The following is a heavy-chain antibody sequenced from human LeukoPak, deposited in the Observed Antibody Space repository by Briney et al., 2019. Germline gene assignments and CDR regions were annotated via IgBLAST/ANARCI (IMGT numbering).Heavy chain of an antibody. CDR2: ISGSGGST. CDR1: GFTFSSYA. V-gene: IGHV3-23*01. Sequence: GGSLRLSCAASGFTFSSYAMSWVRQAPGKGLEWVSAISGSGGSTYYADSVKGRFTISRDNSKNTLYLQMNSLRAEDTAVYYCAKELTIFGVVMRAFDIWGQGTMVTVSS. CDR3: AKELTIFGVVMRAFDI. J-gene: IGHJ3*02. D-gene: IGHD3-3*01.